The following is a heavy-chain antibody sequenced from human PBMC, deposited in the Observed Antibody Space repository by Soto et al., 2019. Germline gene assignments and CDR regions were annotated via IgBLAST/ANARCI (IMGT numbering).Heavy chain of an antibody. D-gene: IGHD2-8*01. J-gene: IGHJ5*02. CDR2: IYHSGST. CDR1: GGSISSSNW. CDR3: AREGRDCTNGVCYMDWFDP. Sequence: SETLSLTCAVSGGSISSSNWWSWVRQPPGKGLEWIGEIYHSGSTNYNPSLKSRVTISVDKSKNQFSLKLSSVTAADTAVYYCAREGRDCTNGVCYMDWFDPWGQGTLVTSPQ. V-gene: IGHV4-4*02.